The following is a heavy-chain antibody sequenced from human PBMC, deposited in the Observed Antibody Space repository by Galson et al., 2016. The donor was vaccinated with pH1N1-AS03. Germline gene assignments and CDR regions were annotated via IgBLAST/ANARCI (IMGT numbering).Heavy chain of an antibody. V-gene: IGHV4-34*09. Sequence: LTCGLNRGSFSGFYWSWIRQTPGKGLEWIGEITHSGSTTYNPSLQSRVTIALDTSKNQISLNLRSVTAADTAVYYCAREGFETTVTYHYYYYYMDVWGKGTTVTVSS. J-gene: IGHJ6*03. CDR2: ITHSGST. CDR1: RGSFSGFY. D-gene: IGHD4-11*01. CDR3: AREGFETTVTYHYYYYYMDV.